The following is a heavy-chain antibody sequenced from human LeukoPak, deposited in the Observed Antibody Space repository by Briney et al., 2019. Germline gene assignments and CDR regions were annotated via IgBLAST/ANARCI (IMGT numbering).Heavy chain of an antibody. CDR2: ISGSGGST. V-gene: IGHV3-23*01. CDR3: AKERAYDFWSGYYTGIDY. Sequence: GGSLRLSCAAPGFTFSSYAMSWVRQAPGKGLEWVSAISGSGGSTYYADSVKGRFTISRDNSKNTLYLQMNSLRAEGTAVYYCAKERAYDFWSGYYTGIDYWGQGTLVTVSS. CDR1: GFTFSSYA. D-gene: IGHD3-3*01. J-gene: IGHJ4*02.